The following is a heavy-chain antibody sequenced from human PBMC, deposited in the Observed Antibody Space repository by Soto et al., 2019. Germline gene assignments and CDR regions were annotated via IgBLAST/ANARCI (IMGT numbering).Heavy chain of an antibody. CDR1: GFTFSSYS. D-gene: IGHD2-15*01. CDR2: ISSSSSTI. CDR3: ARYCSGGSCYRFTLDY. Sequence: EVQLVESGGGVVQPGGSLRLSCAASGFTFSSYSMNWVRQAPGKGLEWVSYISSSSSTIYYADSVKGRFTISRDNAKNSLYLQMNSLRAEDTAVYYCARYCSGGSCYRFTLDYWGQGTLVTVSS. V-gene: IGHV3-48*01. J-gene: IGHJ4*02.